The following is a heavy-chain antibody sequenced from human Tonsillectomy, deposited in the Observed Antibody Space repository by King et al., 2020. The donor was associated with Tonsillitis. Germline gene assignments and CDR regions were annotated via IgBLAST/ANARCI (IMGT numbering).Heavy chain of an antibody. V-gene: IGHV4-59*01. J-gene: IGHJ4*02. CDR2: IYYSGST. CDR1: GGSISSYY. CDR3: ARDPYGDLPFDY. Sequence: VQLQESGPGLVKPSETLSLTCTVSGGSISSYYWSWIRQPPGKGLKWFGYIYYSGSTNANPSLKSRVTISVDTSKNQFSLKLSSVTAADTAVYYCARDPYGDLPFDYWGQGTLVTVSS. D-gene: IGHD4-17*01.